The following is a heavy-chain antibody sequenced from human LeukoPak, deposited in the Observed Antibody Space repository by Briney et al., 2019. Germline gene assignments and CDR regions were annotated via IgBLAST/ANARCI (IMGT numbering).Heavy chain of an antibody. CDR2: ISSSGSGGNT. CDR1: GVTLSSYA. J-gene: IGHJ4*02. D-gene: IGHD4-17*01. Sequence: GGSLRLSCAASGVTLSSYAMSWARQAPGKGLEWVSGISSSGSGGNTYYADSVKGRFTISRDNSKNTLYLQMNSLRAEDTAVYYCARIAGGYGDYQGSHPFDYWGQGTLVTVSS. V-gene: IGHV3-23*01. CDR3: ARIAGGYGDYQGSHPFDY.